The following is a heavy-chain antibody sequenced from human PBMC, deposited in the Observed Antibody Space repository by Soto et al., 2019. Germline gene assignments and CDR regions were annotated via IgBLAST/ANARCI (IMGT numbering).Heavy chain of an antibody. V-gene: IGHV4-39*01. CDR3: ARLSNYDFWSGYYWY. J-gene: IGHJ4*02. CDR2: IYYSGST. CDR1: GGSISSSSYY. D-gene: IGHD3-3*01. Sequence: KPSETLSLTCTVSGGSISSSSYYCGWIRQPPGKGLEWIGSIYYSGSTYYNPSLKSRVTISVDTSKNQFSLKLSSVTAADTAVYYCARLSNYDFWSGYYWYWGQGTLVTVSS.